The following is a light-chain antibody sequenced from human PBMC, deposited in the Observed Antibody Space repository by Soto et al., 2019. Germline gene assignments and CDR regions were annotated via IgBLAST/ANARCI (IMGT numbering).Light chain of an antibody. CDR1: ESLVSGDGNTY. CDR2: YVS. V-gene: IGKV2-24*01. Sequence: DIVMTQTPLSSPVTLGQPASISCRSSESLVSGDGNTYLSWLQKRPGQPPRLLIYYVSNRHSGVPDRFRGSGAGTDFTLRISRVAAEDVGVYYCLQRSQSPYTFGPWNKLAIK. CDR3: LQRSQSPYT. J-gene: IGKJ2*01.